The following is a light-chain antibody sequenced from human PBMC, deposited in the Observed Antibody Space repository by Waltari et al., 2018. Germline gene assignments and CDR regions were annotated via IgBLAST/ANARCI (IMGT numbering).Light chain of an antibody. CDR3: QQAHSFPQT. V-gene: IGKV1-12*01. CDR2: SAS. J-gene: IGKJ2*01. Sequence: DIQMTQSPSSVSAFVGDRVTITCRASQDISNWLAWYQQKTGKAPKLLIYSASNLQSGVPSRFSGSGSGTDFTLTINDLQPEDIATYYCQQAHSFPQTFGQGTKLEIK. CDR1: QDISNW.